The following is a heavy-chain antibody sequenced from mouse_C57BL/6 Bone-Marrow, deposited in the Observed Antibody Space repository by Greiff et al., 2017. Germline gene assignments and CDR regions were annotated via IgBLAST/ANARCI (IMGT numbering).Heavy chain of an antibody. CDR2: ISDGGSYT. Sequence: EVQRVESGGGLVKPGGSLKLSCAASGFTFSSYAMSWVRQTPEKRLEWVATISDGGSYTYYPANVKGRFTISRDNAKNNLFLQMSHLKSEDTALYYCASHYDYDVDYWGQGTTLTVSS. CDR1: GFTFSSYA. V-gene: IGHV5-4*01. CDR3: ASHYDYDVDY. J-gene: IGHJ2*01. D-gene: IGHD2-4*01.